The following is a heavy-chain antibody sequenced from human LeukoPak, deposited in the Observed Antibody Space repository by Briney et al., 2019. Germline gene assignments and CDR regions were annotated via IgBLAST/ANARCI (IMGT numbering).Heavy chain of an antibody. CDR2: IYRGDAT. D-gene: IGHD3-10*01. CDR3: ARGITMVRGVKKGWFDP. J-gene: IGHJ5*02. CDR1: GFSVSENY. Sequence: PGGSLRPSCAASGFSVSENYMSWVRQAPGKGLEWVSVIYRGDATYYADSVKGRFTISRDSFENTVYLQMDSLRAEDTAVYYCARGITMVRGVKKGWFDPWGQGTLVTVSS. V-gene: IGHV3-53*01.